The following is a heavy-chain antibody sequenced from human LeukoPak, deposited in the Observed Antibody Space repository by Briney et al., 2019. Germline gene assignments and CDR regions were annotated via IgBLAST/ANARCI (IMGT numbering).Heavy chain of an antibody. D-gene: IGHD3-3*01. J-gene: IGHJ4*02. Sequence: ASVKVSCKASGYTFTSYGISWVRQAPGQGLEWMGWMSAYNGNTNYAQKLQGRVTMTTDTSTSTAYMELRSLRSDDTAVYYCARDLRGIFGVVLQTHFDYWGQGTLVTVSS. V-gene: IGHV1-18*01. CDR1: GYTFTSYG. CDR2: MSAYNGNT. CDR3: ARDLRGIFGVVLQTHFDY.